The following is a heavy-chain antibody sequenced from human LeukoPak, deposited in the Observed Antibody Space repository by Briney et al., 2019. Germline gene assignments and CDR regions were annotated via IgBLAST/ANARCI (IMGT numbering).Heavy chain of an antibody. CDR2: ISYDGSNK. J-gene: IGHJ4*02. CDR1: GFTFSTYA. Sequence: GGSLRLSCAASGFTFSTYAMHWVRQGPGKGLEWVAVISYDGSNKYYADSVKGRFTISRDNAKNSLYLQMNSLRDEDTAVYYCARVNGYSSGWYYAYWGQGTLVTVSS. CDR3: ARVNGYSSGWYYAY. D-gene: IGHD6-19*01. V-gene: IGHV3-30-3*01.